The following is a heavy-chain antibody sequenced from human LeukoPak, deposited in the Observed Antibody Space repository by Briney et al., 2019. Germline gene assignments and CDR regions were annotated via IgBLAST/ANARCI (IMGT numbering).Heavy chain of an antibody. V-gene: IGHV3-30*18. Sequence: GGSLRLSCAASGFTFSSYGMHWVRQAPGKGLAWVAVISYDGSNKYCADSVKGRFTISRDNSKNTLYLQMNSLRAEDTAVYYCAKDNDFMVRGVSNWFDPWGQGTLVTVSS. CDR2: ISYDGSNK. D-gene: IGHD3-10*01. CDR1: GFTFSSYG. CDR3: AKDNDFMVRGVSNWFDP. J-gene: IGHJ5*02.